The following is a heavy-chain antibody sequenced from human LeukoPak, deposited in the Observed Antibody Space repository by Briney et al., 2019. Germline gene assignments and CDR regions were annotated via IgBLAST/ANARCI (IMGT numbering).Heavy chain of an antibody. CDR1: GYSFTTYW. CDR3: AKHFDSSGYRQFYFDY. D-gene: IGHD3-22*01. Sequence: GESLKISCKVSGYSFTTYWIGWVRQMPGRGLEWMGIIYPGDSDTRYSPSFQGQVTISADKSINTAYPQWSSLKASDTAMYYCAKHFDSSGYRQFYFDYWGQGTLVTVSS. J-gene: IGHJ4*02. V-gene: IGHV5-51*01. CDR2: IYPGDSDT.